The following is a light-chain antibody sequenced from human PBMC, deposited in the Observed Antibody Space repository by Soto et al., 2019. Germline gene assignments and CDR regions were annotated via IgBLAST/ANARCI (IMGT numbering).Light chain of an antibody. CDR2: DAS. CDR1: QSVSSY. J-gene: IGKJ5*01. CDR3: QQRIT. Sequence: EIVLTQSPATLSLSPGERATLSCRASQSVSSYLAWYQQKPGQAPRLLIYDASNRATGIPARFSGSGSGTDFTLTISSLEPEDFAVYYCQQRITFGQGTRLEN. V-gene: IGKV3-11*01.